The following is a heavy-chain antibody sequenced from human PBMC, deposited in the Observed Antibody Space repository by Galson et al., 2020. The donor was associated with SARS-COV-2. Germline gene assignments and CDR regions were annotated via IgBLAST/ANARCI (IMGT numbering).Heavy chain of an antibody. J-gene: IGHJ3*02. V-gene: IGHV2-70*11. D-gene: IGHD1-26*01. Sequence: SGPTLAKPTQPLTLTCTFSGFPLSTSGMCVSWIRQPPLKALEWLARTDCDDDKYYITSLNTRLTIPKDTTKNQVVLTMTNMDPGDTATYYCARIHVGATLAFDNWGQGTMVTVSS. CDR2: TDCDDDK. CDR1: GFPLSTSGMC. CDR3: ARIHVGATLAFDN.